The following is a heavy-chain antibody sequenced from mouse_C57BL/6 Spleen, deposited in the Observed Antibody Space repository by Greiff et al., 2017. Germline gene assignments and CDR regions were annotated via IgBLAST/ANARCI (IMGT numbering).Heavy chain of an antibody. CDR2: INPNNGGT. J-gene: IGHJ4*01. V-gene: IGHV1-26*01. Sequence: EVQLQQSGPELVKPGASVKISCKASGYTFTDYYMNWVKQSHGKSLEWIGDINPNNGGTNYNQKFKGKATLTVDKSSSTAYMELRSLTSEDSAVYYCARSYGSSDYAMDYWGQGTSVTVSS. D-gene: IGHD1-1*01. CDR3: ARSYGSSDYAMDY. CDR1: GYTFTDYY.